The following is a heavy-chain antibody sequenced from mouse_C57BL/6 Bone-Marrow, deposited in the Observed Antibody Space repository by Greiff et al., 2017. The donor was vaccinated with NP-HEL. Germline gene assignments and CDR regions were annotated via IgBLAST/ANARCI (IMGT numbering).Heavy chain of an antibody. CDR3: ARRGTTAYYFDY. CDR1: GYAFTNYL. CDR2: INPGSGGT. Sequence: QVQLKESGAELVRPGTSVKVSCKASGYAFTNYLIEWVKQRPGQGLEWIGVINPGSGGTNYNEKFKGKATLTADKSSSTAYMQLSSLTSEDSAVYFWARRGTTAYYFDYWGQGTTLTVSS. V-gene: IGHV1-54*01. J-gene: IGHJ2*01. D-gene: IGHD1-2*01.